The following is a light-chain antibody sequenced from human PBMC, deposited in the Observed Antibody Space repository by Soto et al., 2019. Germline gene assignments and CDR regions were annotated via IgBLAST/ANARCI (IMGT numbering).Light chain of an antibody. CDR3: QVWDSSSDHAV. CDR2: YDS. J-gene: IGLJ7*01. Sequence: SYELTQPPSVSVAPGKTARITCGGNHIGSKSVHWYQQKPGQAPVLVIYYDSDRPSGIPERFSGSNSGNTATLTISRVEAGDEADDYCQVWDSSSDHAVFGGGTQLTVL. V-gene: IGLV3-21*04. CDR1: HIGSKS.